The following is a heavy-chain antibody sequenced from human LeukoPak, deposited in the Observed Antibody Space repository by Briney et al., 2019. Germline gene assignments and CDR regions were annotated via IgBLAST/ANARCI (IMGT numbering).Heavy chain of an antibody. CDR1: GYSFTSYW. V-gene: IGHV5-51*01. Sequence: GESLKISCKGSGYSFTSYWIGWVRQMPGKGLEWMGIIYPGDSDTRYSPSFQGQVTISADKSISTAYLQWSSLKASDTAIYYCARIAGYCSSTSCYAFDIWGQGTMVTVSS. CDR2: IYPGDSDT. J-gene: IGHJ3*02. D-gene: IGHD2-2*01. CDR3: ARIAGYCSSTSCYAFDI.